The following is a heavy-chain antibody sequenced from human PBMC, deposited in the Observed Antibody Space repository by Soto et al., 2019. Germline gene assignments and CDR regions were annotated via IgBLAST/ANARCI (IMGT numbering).Heavy chain of an antibody. J-gene: IGHJ4*02. CDR3: VRVRGAYTSGWFGNF. CDR1: GYTFTGHG. CDR2: ISAYNGNT. D-gene: IGHD6-19*01. Sequence: QVKLVQSGTEVKKPGASVKVSCKTSGYTFTGHGISWVRQAPGQGLEWMGWISAYNGNTHYAQKFQGRVTMTTDTSTSAAFMELRSLISDDTAMYYCVRVRGAYTSGWFGNFWGPGTLVTVSS. V-gene: IGHV1-18*01.